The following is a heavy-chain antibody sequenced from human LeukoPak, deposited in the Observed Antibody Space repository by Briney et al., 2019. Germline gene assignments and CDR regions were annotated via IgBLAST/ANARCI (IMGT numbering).Heavy chain of an antibody. V-gene: IGHV3-23*01. CDR2: ISDSGSST. J-gene: IGHJ4*02. Sequence: GGSLRLSCAAPGFTFSSYAMSWVRHTPGKGLEWVSSISDSGSSTYYADSVKGRFTISRDHSMNTLFLQMNSLRADDTALYYCAKNLLSLWLIDNWGQGTLVTVSS. CDR1: GFTFSSYA. D-gene: IGHD2-21*01. CDR3: AKNLLSLWLIDN.